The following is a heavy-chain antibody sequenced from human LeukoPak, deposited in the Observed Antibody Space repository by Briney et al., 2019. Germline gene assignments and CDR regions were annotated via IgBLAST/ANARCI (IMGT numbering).Heavy chain of an antibody. CDR3: ARDRGMTTLDY. Sequence: KSSETLFLTCTVSGGSFRNYYWSWVRQPAGKGLEWIGRIFSSGTTSYNSALKNRVTIALDTSQDHFSLKLTSVTAADTAIYYCARDRGMTTLDYWGQGALVTVSS. CDR1: GGSFRNYY. J-gene: IGHJ4*02. CDR2: IFSSGTT. V-gene: IGHV4-4*07. D-gene: IGHD4-11*01.